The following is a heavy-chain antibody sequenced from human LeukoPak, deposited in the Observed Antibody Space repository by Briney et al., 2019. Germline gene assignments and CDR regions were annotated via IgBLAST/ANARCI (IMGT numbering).Heavy chain of an antibody. J-gene: IGHJ4*02. D-gene: IGHD1-26*01. CDR3: ARDRGGGSYYNY. Sequence: PGGSLRLSCAASGFTFSSYSMNWVRRAPGKGLEWVPYISSSSSTIYYADSVKGRFTISRDNAKNPLYLQMNSLRDEDTAVYYCARDRGGGSYYNYWGQGTLVTVSS. CDR2: ISSSSSTI. CDR1: GFTFSSYS. V-gene: IGHV3-48*02.